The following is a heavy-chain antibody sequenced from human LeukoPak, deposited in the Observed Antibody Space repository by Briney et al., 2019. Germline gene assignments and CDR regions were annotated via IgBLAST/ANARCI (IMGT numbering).Heavy chain of an antibody. V-gene: IGHV3-30*04. CDR2: ISYHGRKK. Sequence: GGSLRLSCAASGFTFGTYAMHWARQAPGKGLEWVAMISYHGRKKLYADSVKGRFTISRDNAENTLYLQMSSLRHDDTAVYYCARVASLSVTHYYYYGMDVWGPGTTVSVSS. J-gene: IGHJ6*02. D-gene: IGHD4-17*01. CDR3: ARVASLSVTHYYYYGMDV. CDR1: GFTFGTYA.